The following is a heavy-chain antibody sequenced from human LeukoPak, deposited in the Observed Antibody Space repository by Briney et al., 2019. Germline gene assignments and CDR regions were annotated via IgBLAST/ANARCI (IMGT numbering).Heavy chain of an antibody. CDR1: GGSISSGSYY. Sequence: SETLSLTCTVSGGSISSGSYYGSWIRQPAGKGLEWIGRIYTSGSTNYNPSLKSRVTISVDTSKNQFSLKLSSVTAADTAVYYCARVGSSGWYQGVYFDYWGQGTLVTVSS. CDR2: IYTSGST. D-gene: IGHD6-19*01. V-gene: IGHV4-61*02. CDR3: ARVGSSGWYQGVYFDY. J-gene: IGHJ4*02.